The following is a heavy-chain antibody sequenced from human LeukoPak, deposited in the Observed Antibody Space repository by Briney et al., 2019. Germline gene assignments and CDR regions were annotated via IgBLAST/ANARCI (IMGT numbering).Heavy chain of an antibody. CDR1: GYTFTNFG. CDR2: ISAYNGNT. Sequence: GASVKVSCKASGYTFTNFGISWVRQAPGQGLEWIGWISAYNGNTNYAQRLQGRVTMTTDTSTGTAYMELRSLRSDDTAVYYCARDRDYGDYNTQDLFVYWGQGTLVTVSS. J-gene: IGHJ4*02. CDR3: ARDRDYGDYNTQDLFVY. V-gene: IGHV1-18*01. D-gene: IGHD4-17*01.